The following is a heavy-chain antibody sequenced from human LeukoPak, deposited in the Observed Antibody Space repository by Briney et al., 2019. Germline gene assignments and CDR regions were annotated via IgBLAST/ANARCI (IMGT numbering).Heavy chain of an antibody. J-gene: IGHJ4*02. CDR2: IKNTVHGGTT. D-gene: IGHD3-10*01. CDR1: GFTFNNAW. CDR3: STMENYYNDTHFDY. V-gene: IGHV3-15*01. Sequence: GGSLRLSCAASGFTFNNAWMTWVREAPGKGLEWVGLIKNTVHGGTTASAAPVKGRFTISRDDSKNMLYLQMNNLKTEDTAVYYCSTMENYYNDTHFDYWGRGTLVTVSS.